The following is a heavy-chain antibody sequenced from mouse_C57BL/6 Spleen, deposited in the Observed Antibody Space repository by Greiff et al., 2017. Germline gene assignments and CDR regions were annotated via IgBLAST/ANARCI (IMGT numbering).Heavy chain of an antibody. D-gene: IGHD4-1*01. CDR3: TGSGTENYYAMDY. CDR1: GFTFSNYW. Sequence: EVNLVESGGGLVQPGGSMKLSCVASGFTFSNYWMNWVRQSPEKGLEWVAQIRLKSDNYATHYAESVKGRFTISRDDSKSSVYLQMNNLRAEDTGIYYCTGSGTENYYAMDYWGQGTSVTVSS. CDR2: IRLKSDNYAT. J-gene: IGHJ4*01. V-gene: IGHV6-3*01.